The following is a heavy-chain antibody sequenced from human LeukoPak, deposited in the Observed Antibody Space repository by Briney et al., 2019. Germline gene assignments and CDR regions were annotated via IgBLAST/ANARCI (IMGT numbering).Heavy chain of an antibody. CDR3: ARDLHIRRGVIPYY. D-gene: IGHD3-16*02. J-gene: IGHJ4*02. V-gene: IGHV1-2*02. CDR2: INPNSGGT. Sequence: GASVKVSCKASGYTFTSYGISWVRQAPGQGLEWMGWINPNSGGTNYAQKFQGRVTMTRDTSISTAYMELSRLRSDDTAVYYCARDLHIRRGVIPYYWGQGTLVTVSS. CDR1: GYTFTSYG.